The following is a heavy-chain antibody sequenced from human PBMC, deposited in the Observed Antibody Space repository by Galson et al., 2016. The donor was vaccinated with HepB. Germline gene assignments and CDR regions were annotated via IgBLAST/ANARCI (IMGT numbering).Heavy chain of an antibody. V-gene: IGHV3-74*01. J-gene: IGHJ4*02. CDR2: ISPDGRIT. D-gene: IGHD1/OR15-1a*01. Sequence: SLRLSCAASGFTFSGHWMHWVRQAPGKGLVWVSHISPDGRITDYADSVRGRLAISRDNAENTLYLQMNGLRDDDTALYYCTKDFDNNGGYWGQGTLVTVSS. CDR1: GFTFSGHW. CDR3: TKDFDNNGGY.